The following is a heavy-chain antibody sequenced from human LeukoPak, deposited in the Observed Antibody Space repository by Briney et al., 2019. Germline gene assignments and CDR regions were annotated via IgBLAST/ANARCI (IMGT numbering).Heavy chain of an antibody. CDR1: GFTVSSNY. CDR2: IYSGGST. D-gene: IGHD6-19*01. J-gene: IGHJ4*02. CDR3: ARDKWGAVAGLDY. V-gene: IGHV3-53*01. Sequence: GGSLRLSCAASGFTVSSNYMSWVRQAPGTGLEWVSVIYSGGSTYYADSAKGRFTIFRDNSKNTLYLQMNRLRAEDTAVYYCARDKWGAVAGLDYWGQGTLVTVSS.